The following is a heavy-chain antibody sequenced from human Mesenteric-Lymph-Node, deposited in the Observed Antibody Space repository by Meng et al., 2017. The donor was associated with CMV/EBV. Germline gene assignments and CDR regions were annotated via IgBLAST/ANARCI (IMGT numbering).Heavy chain of an antibody. D-gene: IGHD4-23*01. Sequence: AETLSPTGTVPGDPTSSIGYYWGWIRQPPGRGREWIGSIFYSGGPYYNPSIKGRVTVSVDPSKNQFSLKLSSVTAADTAVYYCARGATVVSLGSPDHWGQGTLVTVSS. V-gene: IGHV4-39*07. CDR2: IFYSGGP. CDR1: GDPTSSIGYY. CDR3: ARGATVVSLGSPDH. J-gene: IGHJ4*02.